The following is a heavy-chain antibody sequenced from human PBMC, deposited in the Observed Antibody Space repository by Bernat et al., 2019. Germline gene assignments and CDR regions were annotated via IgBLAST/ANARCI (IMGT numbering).Heavy chain of an antibody. D-gene: IGHD3-10*02. CDR3: AKEVGLFSGFDH. Sequence: QVQLVESGGGVVQPGGSLRLSCAASGFTFSTYGMHWVRQAPDKGLEWVAVIWYNELNQYYADSVRGRFTLSRDNSKNTLYLQMNSLTAEDTAVYYCAKEVGLFSGFDHWGQGALVTVSS. V-gene: IGHV3-33*06. CDR1: GFTFSTYG. J-gene: IGHJ4*02. CDR2: IWYNELNQ.